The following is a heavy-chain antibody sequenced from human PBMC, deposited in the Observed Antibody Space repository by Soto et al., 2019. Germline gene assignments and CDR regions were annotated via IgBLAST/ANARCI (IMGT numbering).Heavy chain of an antibody. CDR1: GGSFSGYY. CDR3: ARGPGSSWYRGYYYYGMDV. D-gene: IGHD6-13*01. Sequence: SETLSLTCAVYGGSFSGYYWSWIRQPPGKGLEWIGEINHSGNTNYNPSLKSRVTISVDTSKNQFSLKLSSVTAADTAVYYCARGPGSSWYRGYYYYGMDVWGQGTTVTVSS. V-gene: IGHV4-34*01. CDR2: INHSGNT. J-gene: IGHJ6*02.